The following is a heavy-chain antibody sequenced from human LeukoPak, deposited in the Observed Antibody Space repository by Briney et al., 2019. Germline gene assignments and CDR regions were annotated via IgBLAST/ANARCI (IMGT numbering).Heavy chain of an antibody. CDR2: ISRSGGST. CDR1: GFTLGTYD. Sequence: SGGSLRLSCAASGFTLGTYDMYWVRQAPGKGLECVSSISRSGGSTYYADSVKGRFTISRDNSKNTLYLQMSSLRSEDTAVYYCARAKSYCSSTSCYGTYNWFDPWGQGTLVTVSS. D-gene: IGHD2-2*01. J-gene: IGHJ5*02. CDR3: ARAKSYCSSTSCYGTYNWFDP. V-gene: IGHV3-23*01.